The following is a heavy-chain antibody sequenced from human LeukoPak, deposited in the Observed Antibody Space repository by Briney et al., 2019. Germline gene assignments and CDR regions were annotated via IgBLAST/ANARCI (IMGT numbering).Heavy chain of an antibody. V-gene: IGHV1-69*04. D-gene: IGHD2-2*01. CDR1: GGTFSSYA. Sequence: SVKVSCKASGGTFSSYAISRVRQAPGQGLEWIGRIIPILGIANYAQKFQGRVTITADKSTSTAYMELSSLRSEDTAVYYCAREEPAAIGLFDYWGQGTLVTVSS. J-gene: IGHJ4*02. CDR2: IIPILGIA. CDR3: AREEPAAIGLFDY.